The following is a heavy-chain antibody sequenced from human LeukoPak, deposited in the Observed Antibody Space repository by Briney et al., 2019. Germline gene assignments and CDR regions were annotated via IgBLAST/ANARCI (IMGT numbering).Heavy chain of an antibody. V-gene: IGHV3-48*03. CDR1: GFTFSGYA. CDR2: ISSTGGTI. CDR3: AKSDPSGASLIEI. Sequence: PGGSLRLSCAASGFTFSGYAMNWVRQAPGKGLEWLSHISSTGGTIYYADSVKGRLTVSRDNAKNSLYLQMNSLRAEDTAVYYCAKSDPSGASLIEIWGQGALVTVSS. J-gene: IGHJ4*02. D-gene: IGHD2-8*01.